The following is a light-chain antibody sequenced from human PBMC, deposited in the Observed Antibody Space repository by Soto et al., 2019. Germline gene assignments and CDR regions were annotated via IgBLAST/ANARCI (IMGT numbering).Light chain of an antibody. Sequence: EIVLTQSPVTRSFFPGERATLSCRASQSVRSNYVAWYQQKPGQAPRLLIYGASNRATGIPDRFSGGGSGTDFTLTISRLEPEDFAVYYCQQYGNSLTFGGGTKVDIK. CDR3: QQYGNSLT. CDR1: QSVRSNY. V-gene: IGKV3-20*01. J-gene: IGKJ4*01. CDR2: GAS.